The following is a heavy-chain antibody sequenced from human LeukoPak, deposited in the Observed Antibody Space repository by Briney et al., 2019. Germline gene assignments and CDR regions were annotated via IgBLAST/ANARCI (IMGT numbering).Heavy chain of an antibody. D-gene: IGHD3-3*01. V-gene: IGHV1-69*05. CDR3: AAAAHYDSFLLVAYYFDY. CDR2: IIPIFGSA. CDR1: GGTFSSYA. Sequence: ASVNVSCKASGGTFSSYAISWVRQAPGQGLEWVGGIIPIFGSANYAQKFQGRVTITTDESTSTAYLELSSLRSEDTAVYYCAAAAHYDSFLLVAYYFDYWGQGTLVTVSS. J-gene: IGHJ4*02.